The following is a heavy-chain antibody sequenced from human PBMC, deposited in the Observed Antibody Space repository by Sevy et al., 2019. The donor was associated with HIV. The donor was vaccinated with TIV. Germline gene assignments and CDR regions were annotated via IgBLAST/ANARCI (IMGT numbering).Heavy chain of an antibody. V-gene: IGHV3-33*01. CDR2: IWNGGSNK. D-gene: IGHD3-22*01. Sequence: LSLTCAASGFTFSNYGMHWVRQAPGKGLEWVAVIWNGGSNKYYADSVKGRFTISRDNSKNTLYLQMNSLRVEDTAVYFCARGGDFNDRSAKRDFDYWGQGTLVTVSS. CDR3: ARGGDFNDRSAKRDFDY. CDR1: GFTFSNYG. J-gene: IGHJ4*02.